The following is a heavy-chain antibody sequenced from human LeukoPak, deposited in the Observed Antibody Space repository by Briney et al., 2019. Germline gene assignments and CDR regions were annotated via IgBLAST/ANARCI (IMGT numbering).Heavy chain of an antibody. Sequence: GGSLRLSCAASGFSLSDYGISWARQAPGKGLEWISYITTNSAKFYADSVRGRIAISRDNDKNSVYLQMNSLRDEDTAVYYCTRGRYRFLGPNDSWGQGSLVTVSS. CDR3: TRGRYRFLGPNDS. J-gene: IGHJ4*02. D-gene: IGHD2/OR15-2a*01. CDR2: ITTNSAK. V-gene: IGHV3-48*02. CDR1: GFSLSDYG.